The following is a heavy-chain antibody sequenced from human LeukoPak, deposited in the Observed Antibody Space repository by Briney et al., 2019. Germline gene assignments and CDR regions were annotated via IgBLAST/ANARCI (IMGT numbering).Heavy chain of an antibody. V-gene: IGHV3-7*03. CDR3: AKYSDYDLNY. Sequence: PGGSLRLSCAVSGFTFSSHWMSWVRQAPGKGLEWVANIKQDGSEKYYADSVEGRFTISRDNAKNSLYLQMNSLRAEDTAVYYCAKYSDYDLNYWGQGTLVTVSS. D-gene: IGHD5-12*01. CDR1: GFTFSSHW. CDR2: IKQDGSEK. J-gene: IGHJ4*02.